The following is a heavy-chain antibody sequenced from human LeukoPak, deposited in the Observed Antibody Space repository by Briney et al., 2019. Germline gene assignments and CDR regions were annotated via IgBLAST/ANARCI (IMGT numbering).Heavy chain of an antibody. D-gene: IGHD3-3*01. CDR2: INWNGGST. CDR3: ARGGITIFGVVTVLDY. J-gene: IGHJ4*02. V-gene: IGHV3-20*04. CDR1: GFTFDDYG. Sequence: RSGGSLRLSCAASGFTFDDYGMSWVRQAPGKGLEWVSGINWNGGSTGYADSVKGRFTISRDNAKNSLYLQMNSLRAEDTALYYCARGGITIFGVVTVLDYWGQGTLVTVSS.